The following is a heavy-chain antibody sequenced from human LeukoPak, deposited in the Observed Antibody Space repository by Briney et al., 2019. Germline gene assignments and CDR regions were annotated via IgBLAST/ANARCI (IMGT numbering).Heavy chain of an antibody. D-gene: IGHD1-14*01. CDR2: IHRSGSP. CDR1: LDSTTSNF. CDR3: AREILGGFNPGAY. V-gene: IGHV4-4*02. J-gene: IGHJ4*02. Sequence: SETLSLTCTVSLDSTTSNFWSWVRQPPGKGLEWIGEIHRSGSPNYNPSLQSRVTISIDRSRNQIVLELSSVTAADTVVYYCAREILGGFNPGAYWGQGTLVTVSS.